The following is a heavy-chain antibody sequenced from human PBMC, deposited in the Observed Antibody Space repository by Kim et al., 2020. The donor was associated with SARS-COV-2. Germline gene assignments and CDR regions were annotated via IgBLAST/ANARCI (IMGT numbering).Heavy chain of an antibody. D-gene: IGHD6-13*01. CDR1: GFTFSSYG. Sequence: GGSLRLSCAASGFTFSSYGMHWVRQAPGKGLEWVAAISYDGSNKYYADSVKGRFTISRDNSKNTLYLQMNSLGAEDTAVYYCAKDLRLLPIRIAAAGNWGQGTLVTVSS. CDR2: ISYDGSNK. V-gene: IGHV3-30*18. J-gene: IGHJ4*02. CDR3: AKDLRLLPIRIAAAGN.